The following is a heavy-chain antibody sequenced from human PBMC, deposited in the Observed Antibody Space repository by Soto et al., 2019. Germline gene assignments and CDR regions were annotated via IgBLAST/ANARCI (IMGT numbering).Heavy chain of an antibody. CDR3: TSPQVYYGMDV. J-gene: IGHJ6*02. Sequence: EVQLVESGGGLVQPGGSLKLSCAASGFTFSGSAVHWVRQASGKGLEWVGRIRSKANNYATAYAASVQGRFTIFRDDLKNTAYLQMISLRPEDTAVYYCTSPQVYYGMDVWGQGTTVTVSS. CDR1: GFTFSGSA. V-gene: IGHV3-73*02. CDR2: IRSKANNYAT.